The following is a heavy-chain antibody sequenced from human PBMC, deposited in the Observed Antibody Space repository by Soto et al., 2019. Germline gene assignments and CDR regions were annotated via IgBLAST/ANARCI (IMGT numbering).Heavy chain of an antibody. Sequence: ASVKVSCKVSGYTLTELSMHWVRQAPGKGLEWMGGFDPEDGETIYAQKFQGRVTITKDTSTDTAYMELSSLRSEDTAVYYCARRGAESFDPWGQGTLVTVSS. V-gene: IGHV1-24*01. CDR1: GYTLTELS. CDR3: ARRGAESFDP. J-gene: IGHJ5*02. CDR2: FDPEDGET. D-gene: IGHD3-10*01.